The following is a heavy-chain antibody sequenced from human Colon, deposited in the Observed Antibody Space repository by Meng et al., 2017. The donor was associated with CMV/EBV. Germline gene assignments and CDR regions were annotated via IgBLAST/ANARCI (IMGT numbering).Heavy chain of an antibody. CDR3: AKGLDIVYYYDSSGYWAFGS. D-gene: IGHD3-22*01. V-gene: IGHV3-30*02. J-gene: IGHJ4*02. Sequence: YGMHWVRQAPGEGLEWVAFIRYDESNKYYANFVEGRFTISRDTSKNTLFLQMTNLRAEDTAVYYCAKGLDIVYYYDSSGYWAFGSWGQGTLVTVSS. CDR1: YG. CDR2: IRYDESNK.